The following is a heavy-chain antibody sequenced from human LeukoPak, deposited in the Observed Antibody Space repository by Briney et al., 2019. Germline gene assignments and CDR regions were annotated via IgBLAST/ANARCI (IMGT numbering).Heavy chain of an antibody. D-gene: IGHD4-23*01. V-gene: IGHV3-20*04. CDR1: GFTFYDYG. CDR3: ARDYGGSSPFDY. J-gene: IGHJ4*02. CDR2: INWKGDRT. Sequence: GGSLRLSCAASGFTFYDYGMSWVRHVPGKGLEWVSGINWKGDRTSYADSVKGRFTISRDNAKNSLYLQMNSLRAEDTAVYYCARDYGGSSPFDYWGQGTLVTVSS.